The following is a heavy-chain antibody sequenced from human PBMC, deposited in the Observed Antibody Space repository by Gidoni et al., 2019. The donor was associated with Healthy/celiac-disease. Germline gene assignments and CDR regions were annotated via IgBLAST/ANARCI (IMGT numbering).Heavy chain of an antibody. D-gene: IGHD5-18*01. Sequence: EVQLVESGGGLVQPGRSLRLSCAASGFTFDDYAMHWVRQAPGKGLEWVSGISWNSGSIGYADSVKGRFTISRDNAKNSLYLQMNSLRAEDTALYYCAKDGTAMADDAFDIWGQGTMVTVSS. J-gene: IGHJ3*02. CDR2: ISWNSGSI. V-gene: IGHV3-9*01. CDR1: GFTFDDYA. CDR3: AKDGTAMADDAFDI.